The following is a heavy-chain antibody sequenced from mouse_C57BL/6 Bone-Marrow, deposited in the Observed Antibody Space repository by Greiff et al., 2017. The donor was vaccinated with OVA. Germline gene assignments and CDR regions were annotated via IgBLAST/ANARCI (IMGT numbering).Heavy chain of an antibody. CDR2: ISNGGGST. J-gene: IGHJ3*01. V-gene: IGHV5-12*01. CDR3: ARTPPDYEGNWFAY. Sequence: EVQVVESGGGLVQPGGSLKLSCAASGFTFSDYYMYWVRQTPEKRLEWVAYISNGGGSTYYPDTVKGRFTISRDNAKNTLYLQMSRLKSEDTAMYYCARTPPDYEGNWFAYWGQGTLVTVSA. D-gene: IGHD2-4*01. CDR1: GFTFSDYY.